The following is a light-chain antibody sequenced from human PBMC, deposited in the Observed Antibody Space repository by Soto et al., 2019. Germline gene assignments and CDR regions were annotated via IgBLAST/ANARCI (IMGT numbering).Light chain of an antibody. CDR2: GAS. CDR1: QSVSSR. V-gene: IGKV3-15*01. Sequence: ILLSHCPATLSKYTGSRATLSCRASQSVSSRLAWYQQKPGQAPRLLIYGASTRATGIPARFSGSGSGTEFTLTISSLQSEDFAVYYCQQYNNWPPFTFGQGTRLEIK. CDR3: QQYNNWPPFT. J-gene: IGKJ5*01.